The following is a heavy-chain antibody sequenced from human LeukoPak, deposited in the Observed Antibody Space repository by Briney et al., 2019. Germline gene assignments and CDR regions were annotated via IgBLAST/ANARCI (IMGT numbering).Heavy chain of an antibody. J-gene: IGHJ4*02. CDR2: IYYTGST. CDR1: GGSVSSYY. V-gene: IGHV4-59*02. Sequence: SETLSLTCSVSGGSVSSYYWTWIRQPPGKGLEWIGYIYYTGSTNYNPSLKSRVTISLDTSKNQFSLKLRSVTAADTAVYYCTRAQYGYAFDYWGQGALVTVSS. CDR3: TRAQYGYAFDY. D-gene: IGHD5-12*01.